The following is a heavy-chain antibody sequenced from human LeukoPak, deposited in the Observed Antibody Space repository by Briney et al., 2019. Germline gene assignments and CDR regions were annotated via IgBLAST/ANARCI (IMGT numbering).Heavy chain of an antibody. CDR1: GGTFSSYA. V-gene: IGHV1-69*05. D-gene: IGHD5-24*01. CDR3: ARGSGDGYNFGH. J-gene: IGHJ4*02. Sequence: SVKVSCXASGGTFSSYAISWVRQALGQGLEWMGGIIPIFGTANYAQKFQGRVTITTDESTSTAYMELSSLRSEDTAVYYCARGSGDGYNFGHWGQGTLVTVSS. CDR2: IIPIFGTA.